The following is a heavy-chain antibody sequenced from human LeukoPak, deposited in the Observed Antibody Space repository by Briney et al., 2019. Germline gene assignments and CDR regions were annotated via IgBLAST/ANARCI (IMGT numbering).Heavy chain of an antibody. V-gene: IGHV4-4*09. CDR2: IYTSGST. D-gene: IGHD1-1*01. CDR3: ARQNWNRDAFDI. Sequence: SETLSLTCTVSGGSISSYYWSWIRQPPGKGLEWIGYIYTSGSTNYNPSPKSRVTISVDTSKNQFSLKLSSVTAADTAVYYCARQNWNRDAFDIWGQGTMVTVSS. CDR1: GGSISSYY. J-gene: IGHJ3*02.